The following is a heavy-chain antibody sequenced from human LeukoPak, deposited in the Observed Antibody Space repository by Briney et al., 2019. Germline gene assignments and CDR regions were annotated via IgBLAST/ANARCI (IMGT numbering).Heavy chain of an antibody. CDR2: ISSSGSTI. V-gene: IGHV3-11*04. Sequence: PGGSLRLSCAASGFTFSDYYVSWIRQAPGKGLEWVSYISSSGSTIYYADSVKGRFTISRDNAKNSLYLQMNSLRAEDTAVYYFARSLYYYDSSESDSWGQGTLVTVSS. D-gene: IGHD3-22*01. J-gene: IGHJ4*02. CDR1: GFTFSDYY. CDR3: ARSLYYYDSSESDS.